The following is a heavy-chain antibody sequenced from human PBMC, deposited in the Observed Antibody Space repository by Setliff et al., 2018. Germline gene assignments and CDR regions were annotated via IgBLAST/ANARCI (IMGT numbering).Heavy chain of an antibody. CDR2: ISWNSGSI. D-gene: IGHD6-13*01. CDR1: GFTFDDYA. J-gene: IGHJ3*02. Sequence: SCAASGFTFDDYAMHWVRQAPGKGLEWVSGISWNSGSIGYADSVKGRFTISRDNAKNSLYLQMNSLRAEDTALYYCAKEFFARYSSSWYDAFDIWGQGTMVTVSS. CDR3: AKEFFARYSSSWYDAFDI. V-gene: IGHV3-9*01.